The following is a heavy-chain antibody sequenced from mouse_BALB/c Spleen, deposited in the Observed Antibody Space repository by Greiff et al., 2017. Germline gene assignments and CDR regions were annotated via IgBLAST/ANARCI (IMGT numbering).Heavy chain of an antibody. Sequence: VNVVESGPGLVAPSQSLSITCTVSGFSLSRYSVHWVRQPPGKGLEWLGMIWGGGSTDYNSALKSRLSISKDNSKSQVFLKMNSLQTDDTAMYYCARTHGYGSSYAMDYWGQGTSVTVSS. CDR1: GFSLSRYS. CDR3: ARTHGYGSSYAMDY. V-gene: IGHV2-6-4*01. J-gene: IGHJ4*01. CDR2: IWGGGST. D-gene: IGHD2-2*01.